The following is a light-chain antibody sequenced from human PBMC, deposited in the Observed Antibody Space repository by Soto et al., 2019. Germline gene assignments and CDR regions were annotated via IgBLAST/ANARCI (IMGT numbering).Light chain of an antibody. J-gene: IGKJ5*01. CDR3: QQYRRSSPTT. Sequence: EIVLTQSPGTLSLSPGERATLSCRASQGVTSNYLAWYQQRPGQAPRLLIYGASNRATGIPERFRGGGSGTDFTLTISRLEPEDFAIYYCQQYRRSSPTTFGQETRLEIE. CDR1: QGVTSNY. CDR2: GAS. V-gene: IGKV3-20*01.